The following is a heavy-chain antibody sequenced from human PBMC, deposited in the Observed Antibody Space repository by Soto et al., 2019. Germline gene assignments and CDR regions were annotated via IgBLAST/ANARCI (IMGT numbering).Heavy chain of an antibody. D-gene: IGHD3-10*01. CDR1: GGTFSSYA. CDR2: IIPIFGTA. V-gene: IGHV1-69*01. Sequence: QVQLVQSGAEVKKPGSSVKVSCKASGGTFSSYAISWVRQAPGQGLEWMGGIIPIFGTANYAQKFQGRVTITADESTSTGYMELSSLWSEDTAWYYCARTGDGWRFRGFGGWFDPWGQGTLVSVCS. J-gene: IGHJ5*02. CDR3: ARTGDGWRFRGFGGWFDP.